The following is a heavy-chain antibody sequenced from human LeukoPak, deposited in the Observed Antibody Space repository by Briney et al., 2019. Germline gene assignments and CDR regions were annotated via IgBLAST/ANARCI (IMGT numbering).Heavy chain of an antibody. D-gene: IGHD6-19*01. V-gene: IGHV3-21*01. J-gene: IGHJ6*02. Sequence: GGSLRLSCAASGFTFSSYSMNWVRQAPGKGLEWVSSISSSSSYIYYADSVKGRFTISRGNAKNSLYLQMNSLRAEDTAVYYCARTIAVAARRYYYYGMDVWGQGTTVTVSS. CDR2: ISSSSSYI. CDR1: GFTFSSYS. CDR3: ARTIAVAARRYYYYGMDV.